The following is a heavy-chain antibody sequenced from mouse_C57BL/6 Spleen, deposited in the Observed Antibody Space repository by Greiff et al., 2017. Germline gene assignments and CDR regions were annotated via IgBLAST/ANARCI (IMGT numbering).Heavy chain of an antibody. Sequence: QVQLQQSGAELVRPGASVTLSCKASGYTFTDYEMHWVKQTPVHGLEWIGAIDPETGGTAYNQKFKGKAILTADKSSSTAYMELRSLTSEDSAVYDCTREATVVPYYYAMDDWGQGTSVTVSS. V-gene: IGHV1-15*01. CDR1: GYTFTDYE. CDR3: TREATVVPYYYAMDD. D-gene: IGHD1-1*01. CDR2: IDPETGGT. J-gene: IGHJ4*01.